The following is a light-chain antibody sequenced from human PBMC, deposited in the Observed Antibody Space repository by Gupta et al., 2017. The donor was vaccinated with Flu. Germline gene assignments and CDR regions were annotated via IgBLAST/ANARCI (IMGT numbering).Light chain of an antibody. CDR2: EVT. J-gene: IGLJ3*02. CDR1: SSDVGVYNE. CDR3: HSYAGSNNGV. Sequence: SVTSSCTGTSSDVGVYNEYSWYQQHPGNPPKLMFKEVTKRPSGVPDRCSASNSDTTASTPVSGLQAEDDADYYCHSYAGSNNGVFGGGTKLTVL. V-gene: IGLV2-8*01.